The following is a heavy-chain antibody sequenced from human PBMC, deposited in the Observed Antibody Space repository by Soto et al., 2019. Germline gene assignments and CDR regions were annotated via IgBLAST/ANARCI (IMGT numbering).Heavy chain of an antibody. CDR3: ARARYIWSHGFMTGRFDP. V-gene: IGHV4-39*01. D-gene: IGHD1-26*01. J-gene: IGHJ5*02. CDR1: GGSISTTSYY. CDR2: IYYSGVT. Sequence: PSETLSLTCSVSGGSISTTSYYWGWIRQPPGKGLEWIGSIYYSGVTYYNPSLESRVTVSVDTSKNQFSLKLRSVTAADTAVYYCARARYIWSHGFMTGRFDPWGQGTLVTVSS.